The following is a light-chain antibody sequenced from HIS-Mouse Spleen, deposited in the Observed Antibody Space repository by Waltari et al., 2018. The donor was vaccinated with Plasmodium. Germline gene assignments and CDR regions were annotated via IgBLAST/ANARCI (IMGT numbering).Light chain of an antibody. CDR3: QACDSSTAYV. CDR2: QDS. V-gene: IGLV3-1*01. Sequence: SYELTQPPSVSVSPGQTASITCSGDKLGDKYACWYQQNPGQSPVLVIYQDSKRPSGSPERFSGSNSGNTATLTISGTQTMDEADYYCQACDSSTAYVFGTGTKVTVL. CDR1: KLGDKY. J-gene: IGLJ1*01.